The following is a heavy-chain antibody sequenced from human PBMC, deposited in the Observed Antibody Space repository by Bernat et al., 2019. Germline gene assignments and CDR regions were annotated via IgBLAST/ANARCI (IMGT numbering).Heavy chain of an antibody. CDR1: GFTFSRYA. CDR2: ISGSGGST. CDR3: AKEKHSNTYYFVVDFDY. V-gene: IGHV3-23*01. J-gene: IGHJ4*02. Sequence: EVQLLDSGGGLVQPGGSLRISCAASGFTFSRYAMSWVRQAPGKGLEWVSAISGSGGSTNYADSVKGRFTISRDNSKNTLYLHMNSLRAEDTAEYYCAKEKHSNTYYFVVDFDYRGPGTLLTASS. D-gene: IGHD3-22*01.